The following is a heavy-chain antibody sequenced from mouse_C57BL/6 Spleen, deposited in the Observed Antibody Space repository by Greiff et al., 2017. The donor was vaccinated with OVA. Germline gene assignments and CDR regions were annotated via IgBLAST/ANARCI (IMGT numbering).Heavy chain of an antibody. V-gene: IGHV1-50*01. CDR1: GYTFTSYW. CDR3: ARYYYDY. Sequence: QVHVKQPGAELVKPGASVKLSCKASGYTFTSYWMQWVKQRPGQGLEWIGEIDPSDSYTNYNQKFKGKATLTVDTSSSTAYMPLSSLTSEDSAVYYCARYYYDYWGQGTTLTVSS. CDR2: IDPSDSYT. D-gene: IGHD1-1*01. J-gene: IGHJ2*01.